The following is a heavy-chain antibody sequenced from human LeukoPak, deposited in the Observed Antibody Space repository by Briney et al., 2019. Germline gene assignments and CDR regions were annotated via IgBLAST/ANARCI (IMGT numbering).Heavy chain of an antibody. CDR3: ARDERSSCRGDSCYCFDY. Sequence: ASVKVSCKASGYTFTSYGISWVRQAPGQGLEWMAWISGYNGNTNCAQKFQGRVTMTTDTSTSTAYMEVRSLRSDDTAVYYCARDERSSCRGDSCYCFDYWGQGTLVTVSP. D-gene: IGHD2-15*01. J-gene: IGHJ4*02. V-gene: IGHV1-18*01. CDR2: ISGYNGNT. CDR1: GYTFTSYG.